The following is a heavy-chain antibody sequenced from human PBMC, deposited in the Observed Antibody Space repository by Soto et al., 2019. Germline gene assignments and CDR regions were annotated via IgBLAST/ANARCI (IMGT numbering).Heavy chain of an antibody. J-gene: IGHJ6*03. Sequence: ASVKVSCKASGYTFTSYGISWVRQAPGQGLEWMGWISAYNGNTNYAQKLQGRVTMTTDTSTGTAYMELRSLRSDDTAVYYCAREFRGITIFGVVSSYYMDVWGKGTTVTVSS. CDR3: AREFRGITIFGVVSSYYMDV. D-gene: IGHD3-3*01. CDR1: GYTFTSYG. CDR2: ISAYNGNT. V-gene: IGHV1-18*01.